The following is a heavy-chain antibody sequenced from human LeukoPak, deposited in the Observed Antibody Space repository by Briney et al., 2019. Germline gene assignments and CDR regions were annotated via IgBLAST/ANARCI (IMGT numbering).Heavy chain of an antibody. Sequence: SVEVSCKPSGYTFTGYYMHWVRPAPGQGLEWMGWINPNSGGTNYAQKFQGRVTMTRDTSISTAYMELSRLRSDDTAVYYCAREGWEPDAFDIWGQGTMVTVSS. D-gene: IGHD1-26*01. CDR2: INPNSGGT. J-gene: IGHJ3*02. CDR1: GYTFTGYY. CDR3: AREGWEPDAFDI. V-gene: IGHV1-2*02.